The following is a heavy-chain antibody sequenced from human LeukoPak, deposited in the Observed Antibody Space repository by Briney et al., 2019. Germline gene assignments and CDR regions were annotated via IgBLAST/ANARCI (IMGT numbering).Heavy chain of an antibody. D-gene: IGHD2-21*02. CDR3: ARVLKLYCGGDCNYFDY. J-gene: IGHJ4*02. CDR1: GFTFSDYY. V-gene: IGHV3-11*05. Sequence: GGSLRLSCAASGFTFSDYYMSWIRQAPGKGLEWVSYISSSSSYTNYADSVEGRFTISRDNAKNSLYLQMNSLRAEDTAVYYCARVLKLYCGGDCNYFDYWGQGTLVTVSS. CDR2: ISSSSSYT.